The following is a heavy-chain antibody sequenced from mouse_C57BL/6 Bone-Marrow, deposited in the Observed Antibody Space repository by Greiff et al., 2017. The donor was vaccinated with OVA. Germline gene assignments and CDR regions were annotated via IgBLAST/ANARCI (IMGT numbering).Heavy chain of an antibody. Sequence: VQLQQSGAELVRPGTSVKMSCKASGYTFTNYWIGWAKQRPGHGLEWIGDIYPGGGYTNYNEKFKGKATLTADKSSSTAYMQFSSLTSEDSAIYYCARYNRDHFDYWGQGTTLTVSS. CDR1: GYTFTNYW. V-gene: IGHV1-63*01. J-gene: IGHJ2*01. CDR2: IYPGGGYT. D-gene: IGHD4-1*01. CDR3: ARYNRDHFDY.